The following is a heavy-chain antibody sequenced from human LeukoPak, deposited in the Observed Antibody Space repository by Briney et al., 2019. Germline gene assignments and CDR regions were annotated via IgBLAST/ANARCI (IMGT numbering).Heavy chain of an antibody. CDR3: ARGAPLRLGELSLGQYDY. Sequence: ASVKVSRKASGYTFTSYGISWVRQAPGQGLEWMGWISAHNGNTNYAQKLQGRVTMTTDTSTSTAYMELRSLRSDDTAVYYCARGAPLRLGELSLGQYDYWGQGTLVTVSS. D-gene: IGHD3-16*02. CDR1: GYTFTSYG. CDR2: ISAHNGNT. J-gene: IGHJ4*02. V-gene: IGHV1-18*04.